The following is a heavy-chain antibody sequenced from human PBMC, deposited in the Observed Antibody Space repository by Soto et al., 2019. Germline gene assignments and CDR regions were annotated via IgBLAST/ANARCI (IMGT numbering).Heavy chain of an antibody. V-gene: IGHV4-31*03. CDR3: AREWAARHLFDY. J-gene: IGHJ4*02. D-gene: IGHD6-6*01. Sequence: QVQLQESGPGLVKPSQTLSLTCTVSGGSISSGGYYWSWIRQHPGKGLEWIGHIYYSGSTYYNPSLRSRGTISVDTAKHQFALKLSSVTDADTAVYYCAREWAARHLFDYWGQGSLVTVSS. CDR2: IYYSGST. CDR1: GGSISSGGYY.